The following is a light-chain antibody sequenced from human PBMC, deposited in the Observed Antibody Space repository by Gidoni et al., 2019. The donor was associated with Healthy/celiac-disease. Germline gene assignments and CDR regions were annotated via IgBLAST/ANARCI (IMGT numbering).Light chain of an antibody. V-gene: IGKV1-27*01. CDR3: QKYNRAPFT. Sequence: DIQMTPSPSSLSASVGDRVTITCRASQGISNYLAWYQQKPGKVPKLLIYAASTSQSGVPSRFSGSGSGTEFTLTISSLQPEDVATYYCQKYNRAPFTFGPGTKVDIK. J-gene: IGKJ3*01. CDR1: QGISNY. CDR2: AAS.